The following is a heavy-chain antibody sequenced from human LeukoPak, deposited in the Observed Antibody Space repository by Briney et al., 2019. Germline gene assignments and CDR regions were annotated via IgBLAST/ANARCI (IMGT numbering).Heavy chain of an antibody. CDR3: AKVRVGTAHFDY. J-gene: IGHJ4*02. Sequence: GGSLRLSCAASGFIFSSYAMSWVRQAPGKGLEWVSVFSGNGGTTYYADSVKGRFTISRDNSKNTLYLQMNSLRPEDTAVYYCAKVRVGTAHFDYWGQGTLVTVSS. CDR1: GFIFSSYA. CDR2: FSGNGGTT. D-gene: IGHD2-15*01. V-gene: IGHV3-23*01.